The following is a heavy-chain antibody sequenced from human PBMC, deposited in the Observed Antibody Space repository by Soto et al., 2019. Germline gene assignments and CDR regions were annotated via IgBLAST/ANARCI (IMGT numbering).Heavy chain of an antibody. CDR3: ARGKKTRFDYKYCSGGSCDYYYYYGMDV. J-gene: IGHJ6*02. CDR1: GGTFSSYT. Sequence: GASVKVSFKASGGTFSSYTISWVRQAPGQGLEWMGRIIPILGIANYAQKFQGRVTITADKSTSTAYMELSSLRSEDTAVYYCARGKKTRFDYKYCSGGSCDYYYYYGMDVWGQGTTVTVSS. CDR2: IIPILGIA. V-gene: IGHV1-69*02. D-gene: IGHD2-15*01.